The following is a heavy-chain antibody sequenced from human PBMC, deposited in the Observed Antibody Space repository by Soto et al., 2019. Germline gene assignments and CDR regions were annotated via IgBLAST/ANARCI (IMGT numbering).Heavy chain of an antibody. D-gene: IGHD2-15*01. CDR3: ARVAGYCSGGSCYEEFDY. V-gene: IGHV3-33*01. Sequence: QVQLVESGGGVVQPGRSLRLSCAASGFTFSSYGMHWVRQAPGKGLEWVAVIWYDGSNKYYADSVKGRFTISRDNSKNTLYLQMNSLRAEDTAVYYCARVAGYCSGGSCYEEFDYWGQGTLVTVSP. J-gene: IGHJ4*02. CDR1: GFTFSSYG. CDR2: IWYDGSNK.